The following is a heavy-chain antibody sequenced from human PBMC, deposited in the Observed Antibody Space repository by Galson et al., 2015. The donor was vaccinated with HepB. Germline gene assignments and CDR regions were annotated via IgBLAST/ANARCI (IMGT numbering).Heavy chain of an antibody. D-gene: IGHD2-8*01. Sequence: SLRLSCAASGFTFSTYALHWVRQAPGKGLEWVAVISYDGSNKYYVDSVKGRFTISRDNSKNTLYLQMNSLRAEDTAVYYCARAGYCINGVCYRYGMDVWGQGTTVTVSS. J-gene: IGHJ6*02. CDR1: GFTFSTYA. CDR3: ARAGYCINGVCYRYGMDV. CDR2: ISYDGSNK. V-gene: IGHV3-30-3*01.